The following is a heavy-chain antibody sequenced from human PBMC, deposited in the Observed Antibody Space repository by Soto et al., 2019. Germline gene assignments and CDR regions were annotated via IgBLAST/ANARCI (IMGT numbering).Heavy chain of an antibody. CDR2: TNQDGSEK. D-gene: IGHD1-26*01. CDR3: SGGVGDAI. CDR1: GFSFRSDW. V-gene: IGHV3-7*04. J-gene: IGHJ4*02. Sequence: EDQLVESGGGLVQPGGSLRLTCAVSGFSFRSDWMNWVRQAPGKGLEWVAHTNQDGSEKYYLDSVKGRFTIFRDNAKNSLYLQMNSPRAEDTAVYYCSGGVGDAIWGQGTLVTVSS.